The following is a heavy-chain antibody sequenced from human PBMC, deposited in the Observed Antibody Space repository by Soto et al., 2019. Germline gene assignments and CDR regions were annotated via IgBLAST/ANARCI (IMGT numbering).Heavy chain of an antibody. V-gene: IGHV3-21*01. Sequence: LRLSCAASGFIFRDYAMTWVRQAPGKGLEWVSSISSSSSYIYYADSVKGRFTISRDNAKNSLYLQMNSLRAEDTAVYYCARDSSSWYWFDPWGQGTLVTVSS. CDR1: GFIFRDYA. CDR3: ARDSSSWYWFDP. D-gene: IGHD6-13*01. CDR2: ISSSSSYI. J-gene: IGHJ5*02.